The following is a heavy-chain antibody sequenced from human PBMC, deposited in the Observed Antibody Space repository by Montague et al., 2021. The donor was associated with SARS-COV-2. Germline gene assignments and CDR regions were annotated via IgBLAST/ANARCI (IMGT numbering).Heavy chain of an antibody. CDR1: GFTFSSYS. J-gene: IGHJ4*02. Sequence: SLRLSCAASGFTFSSYSMSWVRQAPGKGLEWVSAINGSGGGTYYAGSVKGRFTISKDNTKNTLYLQMNSLRAEDTAVYYCAKDQIYSGCYLADWGQGTLVTVSS. D-gene: IGHD1-26*01. CDR3: AKDQIYSGCYLAD. V-gene: IGHV3-23*01. CDR2: INGSGGGT.